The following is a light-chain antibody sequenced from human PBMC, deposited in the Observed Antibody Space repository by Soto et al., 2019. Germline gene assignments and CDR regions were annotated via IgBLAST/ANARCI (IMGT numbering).Light chain of an antibody. CDR3: QQYNSSQMT. V-gene: IGKV4-1*01. CDR2: WES. J-gene: IGKJ1*01. CDR1: QSVLYSSNKHNY. Sequence: SLAVCLGERATVNRKSSQSVLYSSNKHNYFAWSQQKQGQPPRLLIYWESTRESGGPARLSGSGCGRDFTLTISSLRAADDAVYYCQQYNSSQMTFGQGTKVDIK.